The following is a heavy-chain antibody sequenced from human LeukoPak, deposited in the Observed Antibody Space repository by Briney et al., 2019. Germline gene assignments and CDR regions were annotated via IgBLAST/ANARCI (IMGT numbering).Heavy chain of an antibody. V-gene: IGHV1-69*13. CDR2: IIPIFGTA. Sequence: SVKVSCKASGGTFSSYAISWVRQAPGQGLEWMGGIIPIFGTANYAQKFQGRVTITADESTSTAYMELSSLRSEDTAVYYCARDGITFGEVIVIRFDYWGQGTLVTVSS. J-gene: IGHJ4*02. CDR1: GGTFSSYA. D-gene: IGHD3-16*02. CDR3: ARDGITFGEVIVIRFDY.